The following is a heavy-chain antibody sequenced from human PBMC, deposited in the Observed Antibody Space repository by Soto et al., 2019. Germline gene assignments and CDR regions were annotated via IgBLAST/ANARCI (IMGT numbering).Heavy chain of an antibody. CDR1: GFTFSSYA. Sequence: SSVKVSCHSSGFTFSSYAISWVRQAPGQGLEWMGGIIPILGIANYAQKFQGRVTITADKSTSTAYMELSSLRSEDTAVYYCARAQLGIGYFDYWGQGTLVTVSS. D-gene: IGHD7-27*01. CDR3: ARAQLGIGYFDY. V-gene: IGHV1-69*10. J-gene: IGHJ4*02. CDR2: IIPILGIA.